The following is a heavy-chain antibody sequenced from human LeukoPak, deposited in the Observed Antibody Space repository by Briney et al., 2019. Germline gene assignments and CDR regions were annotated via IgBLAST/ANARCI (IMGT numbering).Heavy chain of an antibody. CDR1: GFTFSDYY. Sequence: NPGRSLRLSCAASGFTFSDYYMSWIRQAPGKGLEWVSYISSSDTYTNYADSVKGRFTISRDNAKNSLYLQMNSLRDEDTAVYYCARDRGYCSGGSCYTCYFDYWGQGTLVTVSS. J-gene: IGHJ4*02. D-gene: IGHD2-15*01. CDR2: ISSSDTYT. V-gene: IGHV3-11*06. CDR3: ARDRGYCSGGSCYTCYFDY.